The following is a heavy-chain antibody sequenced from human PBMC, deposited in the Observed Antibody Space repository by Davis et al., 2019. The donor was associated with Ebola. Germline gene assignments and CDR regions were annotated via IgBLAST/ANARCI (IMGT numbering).Heavy chain of an antibody. V-gene: IGHV3-7*03. Sequence: GGSLRLSCAASGFTFSSYWLSWVRQAPGKGLEWVANINQDGSEKNHVDSVKGRFTISRDNAKNSLYLQMNSLRAEDTAVYYCAKYGSSTWYLVDVWGKGTTVTVSS. J-gene: IGHJ6*04. CDR1: GFTFSSYW. CDR2: INQDGSEK. D-gene: IGHD6-13*01. CDR3: AKYGSSTWYLVDV.